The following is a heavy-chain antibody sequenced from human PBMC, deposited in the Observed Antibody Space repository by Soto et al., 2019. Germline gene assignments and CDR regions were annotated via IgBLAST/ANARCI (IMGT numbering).Heavy chain of an antibody. CDR1: GGTFSSYS. J-gene: IGHJ6*02. CDR3: ASVTAADGMDV. D-gene: IGHD6-13*01. CDR2: IIPIFGTA. Sequence: AVKVSCKDSGGTFSSYSISWVRQAPGQGLEWMGGIIPIFGTANYAQKFQGRVTITADESTSTAYMELSSLRSEDTAVYYCASVTAADGMDVWGQGTTVTVSS. V-gene: IGHV1-69*13.